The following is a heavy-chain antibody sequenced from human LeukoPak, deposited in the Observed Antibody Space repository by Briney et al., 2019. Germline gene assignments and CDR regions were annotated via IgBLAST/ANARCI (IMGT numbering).Heavy chain of an antibody. CDR2: ISDDGSDK. CDR3: ARDGYYYDSSLDS. CDR1: EFTFSNYA. Sequence: GGSLRHSCAASEFTFSNYAIHWVRQAPGKGLEWVTIISDDGSDKYYADSVKGRFTISRDNSKNTVYLHMNSLRDDDTAVYYCARDGYYYDSSLDSWGQGTLVTVSS. D-gene: IGHD3-22*01. J-gene: IGHJ4*02. V-gene: IGHV3-30*04.